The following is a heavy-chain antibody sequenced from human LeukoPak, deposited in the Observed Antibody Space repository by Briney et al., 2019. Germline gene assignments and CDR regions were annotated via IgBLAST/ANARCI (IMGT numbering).Heavy chain of an antibody. Sequence: PSETLSLTCAVYGGSFRGYYWSGIRQPPGKGLEWIGEINHSGSTNYNPSLKSRVTISVDTSKNQFSLKLSSVTAADTAVYYCARGYCSITRCCSVAAPDQNYYYYMDVWGKGTTVTVSS. CDR2: INHSGST. D-gene: IGHD2-2*01. V-gene: IGHV4-34*01. CDR1: GGSFRGYY. J-gene: IGHJ6*03. CDR3: ARGYCSITRCCSVAAPDQNYYYYMDV.